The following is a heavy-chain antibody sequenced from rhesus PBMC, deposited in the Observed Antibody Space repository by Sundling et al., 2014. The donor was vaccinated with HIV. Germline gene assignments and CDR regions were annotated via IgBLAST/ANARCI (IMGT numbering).Heavy chain of an antibody. CDR1: GFTFSTYG. CDR3: VKDSGGWAPFDY. J-gene: IGHJ4*01. D-gene: IGHD6-37*01. Sequence: EVQLVETGGGLVQPGGSLKLSCAASGFTFSTYGMSWVRQPPGKGLEWVSAINTGGGSTYYADSVKGRFTISRDNSKNTLSLQMNSLRAEDTAVYYCVKDSGGWAPFDYWGQGVLVTVSS. V-gene: IGHV3S42*01. CDR2: INTGGGST.